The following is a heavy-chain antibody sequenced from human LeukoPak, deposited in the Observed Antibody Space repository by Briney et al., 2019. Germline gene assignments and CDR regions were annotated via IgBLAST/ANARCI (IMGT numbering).Heavy chain of an antibody. D-gene: IGHD3-10*01. CDR1: GYTFTSYG. J-gene: IGHJ6*02. CDR3: ARLTMVRGEYLGHGIDV. CDR2: ISAYNGNT. Sequence: ASVKVSCKASGYTFTSYGISWVRQAPGQGLECMGWISAYNGNTNYAQKLQGRVTMTTDTSTSTAYMELRSLRSDDTAVYYCARLTMVRGEYLGHGIDVWGQGTTVTVSS. V-gene: IGHV1-18*01.